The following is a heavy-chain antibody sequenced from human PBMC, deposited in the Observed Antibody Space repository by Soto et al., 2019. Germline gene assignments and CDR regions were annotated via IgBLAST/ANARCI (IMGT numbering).Heavy chain of an antibody. CDR3: AKDQSGYSSSWYRNYYYGMDV. D-gene: IGHD6-13*01. Sequence: PGGSLRLSCAASGFTFSSYAMSWVRQAPGKGLEWVSAISGSGGSTYYADPVKGRFTISRDNSKNTLYLQMNSLRAEDTAVYYCAKDQSGYSSSWYRNYYYGMDVWGQGTTVTVSS. V-gene: IGHV3-23*01. J-gene: IGHJ6*02. CDR2: ISGSGGST. CDR1: GFTFSSYA.